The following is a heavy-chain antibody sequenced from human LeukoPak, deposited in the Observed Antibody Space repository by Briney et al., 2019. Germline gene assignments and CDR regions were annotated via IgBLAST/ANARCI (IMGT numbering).Heavy chain of an antibody. Sequence: SETLSLTCTVSGDSISSFYWSWIRQPPGKGLEWIGYIYYSGSTNYNPSLKSRVTTSVDTSKKQFSLKLRSVTAADTAVYYCARSVSWGLLVRDDAFDIWGQGTMVTVSS. CDR2: IYYSGST. J-gene: IGHJ3*02. D-gene: IGHD2-21*01. CDR3: ARSVSWGLLVRDDAFDI. V-gene: IGHV4-59*08. CDR1: GDSISSFY.